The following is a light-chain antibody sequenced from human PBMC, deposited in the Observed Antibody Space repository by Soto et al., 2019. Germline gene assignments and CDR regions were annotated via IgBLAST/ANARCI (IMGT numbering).Light chain of an antibody. V-gene: IGKV3-11*01. Sequence: EIVLTQSPATLSLSPGERATLSCRASQSVKYLSWYNQKHGQAPRLLMYDASKRATSIPVRFSGSGCGTDFTLTISRLEPEDSAVCYCQQCYNWPPVYTFGQGTKLEIK. CDR1: QSVKY. CDR2: DAS. CDR3: QQCYNWPPVYT. J-gene: IGKJ2*01.